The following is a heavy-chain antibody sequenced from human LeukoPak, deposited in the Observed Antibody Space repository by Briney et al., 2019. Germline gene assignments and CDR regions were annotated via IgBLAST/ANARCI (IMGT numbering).Heavy chain of an antibody. CDR2: IYYSGST. D-gene: IGHD3-22*01. V-gene: IGHV4-59*01. J-gene: IGHJ4*02. CDR3: ARDYRKRYYYDSSGSYFDY. Sequence: PSETLSLTCTVSGGSISSYYWSWIRQPPGKGLEWIGYIYYSGSTNYNPSLKSRVTISVDTSKNQFSLKLSSVTAADTAVYYCARDYRKRYYYDSSGSYFDYWGQGTLVTVYS. CDR1: GGSISSYY.